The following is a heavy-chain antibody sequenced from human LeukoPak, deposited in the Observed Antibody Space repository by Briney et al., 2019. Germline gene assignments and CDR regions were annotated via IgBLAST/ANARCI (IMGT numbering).Heavy chain of an antibody. CDR3: ARDARRVATNDWFDP. J-gene: IGHJ5*02. CDR2: IWYDGSNK. V-gene: IGHV3-33*01. D-gene: IGHD5-12*01. Sequence: IWYDGSNKCYADSVKGLFTISRDNSKNTLYLQMNSLRAEDTAVYYCARDARRVATNDWFDPWGQGTLVTVSS.